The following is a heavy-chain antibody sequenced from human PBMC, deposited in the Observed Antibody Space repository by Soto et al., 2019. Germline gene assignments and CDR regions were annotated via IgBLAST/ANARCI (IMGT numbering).Heavy chain of an antibody. J-gene: IGHJ4*02. CDR2: IYPGDSDT. Sequence: GESLKLSCKGSGYRFTSYWIAWVRQMPGKGLEWMGIIYPGDSDTRYSPSFQGQVIFSADKSISTAYLQWGSLKASDTSMYYWARRVLTAGTWSFDEWGQGILVTFAS. D-gene: IGHD3-10*01. CDR1: GYRFTSYW. CDR3: ARRVLTAGTWSFDE. V-gene: IGHV5-51*01.